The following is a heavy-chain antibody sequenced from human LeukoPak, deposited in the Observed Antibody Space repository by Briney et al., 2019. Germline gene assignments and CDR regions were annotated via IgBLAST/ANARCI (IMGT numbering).Heavy chain of an antibody. V-gene: IGHV4-59*01. CDR3: ARVGPRYYDYADAFDI. CDR2: IYYSGST. CDR1: GGSISTYH. D-gene: IGHD5-12*01. Sequence: SETLSLTCTLSGGSISTYHWSWIRQPPGKGLEWIGYIYYSGSTNYNPSLKSRVTISVDTSKNQFSLKLSSVTAADTAVYYCARVGPRYYDYADAFDIWGQGTMVTVSS. J-gene: IGHJ3*02.